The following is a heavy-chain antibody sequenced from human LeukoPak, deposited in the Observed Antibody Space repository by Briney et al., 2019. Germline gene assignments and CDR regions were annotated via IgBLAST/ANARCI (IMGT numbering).Heavy chain of an antibody. CDR3: AKDRFDYGGMVPNWFDT. CDR2: ISYDGSNK. CDR1: GFTFSSYG. D-gene: IGHD4-23*01. J-gene: IGHJ5*01. V-gene: IGHV3-30*18. Sequence: GESLSLSCAASGFTFSSYGMHWVRQAPGKGLEWVAVISYDGSNKYYADSVKGRFTISRDNSKNTLYLQMNSLRAEDTAVYYCAKDRFDYGGMVPNWFDTSGHRTLGTVSS.